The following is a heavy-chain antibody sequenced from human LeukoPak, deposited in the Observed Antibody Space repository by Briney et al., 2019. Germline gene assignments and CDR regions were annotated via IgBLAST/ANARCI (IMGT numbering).Heavy chain of an antibody. D-gene: IGHD3-10*01. Sequence: ASVKVSCKASGYTFTPYHIHWVRQAPGQGLEWMGIINPSSGGTTYAQKFQGRVTMTRDTSTSTLYMELSSLRSEDTAVYYCARVVVRGVYYMDVWGKGTTVTVSS. CDR3: ARVVVRGVYYMDV. CDR1: GYTFTPYH. V-gene: IGHV1-46*01. J-gene: IGHJ6*03. CDR2: INPSSGGT.